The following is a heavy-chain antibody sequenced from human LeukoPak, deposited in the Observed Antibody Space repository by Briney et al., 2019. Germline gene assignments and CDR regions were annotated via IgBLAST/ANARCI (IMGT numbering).Heavy chain of an antibody. V-gene: IGHV1-2*06. CDR1: GYTFTDYY. CDR3: ATLGALTQSV. Sequence: GASVKVSCKASGYTFTDYYMYWVRQAPGQGLEWMGRIITNSGGTKYAQKFQGRVTMTRDTSIDTAYMELSRLTSDDTAVYYCATLGALTQSVWGEGTTVTVSS. CDR2: IITNSGGT. D-gene: IGHD1-26*01. J-gene: IGHJ6*04.